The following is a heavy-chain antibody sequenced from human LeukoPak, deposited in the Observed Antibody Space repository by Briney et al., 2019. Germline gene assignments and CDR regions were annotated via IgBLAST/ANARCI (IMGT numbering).Heavy chain of an antibody. V-gene: IGHV3-48*04. J-gene: IGHJ6*03. CDR1: GFTFSSYS. Sequence: PGGSLRLSCAASGFTFSSYSMNWVRQAPGKGLEWVSHISSSSSTIYYADSVKGRFTISRDNAKNSLYLQMNSLRAEDTAVYYCARAPPRDNYYYYYYMDVWGKGTTVTVSS. CDR2: ISSSSSTI. CDR3: ARAPPRDNYYYYYYMDV.